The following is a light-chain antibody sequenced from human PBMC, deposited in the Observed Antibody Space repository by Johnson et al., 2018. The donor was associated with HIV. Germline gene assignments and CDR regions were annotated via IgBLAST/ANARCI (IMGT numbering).Light chain of an antibody. Sequence: QSVLTQPASVSAASGQKVNISCSGSNSNIGSYYVSWYQHLPGTAPKLLIYDNTKRPSGIPDRFSGSKSDTSATLGITGLQTGDEADYFCGTCDNSLSAYVCATGPKVTVL. J-gene: IGLJ1*01. V-gene: IGLV1-51*01. CDR3: GTCDNSLSAYV. CDR1: NSNIGSYY. CDR2: DNT.